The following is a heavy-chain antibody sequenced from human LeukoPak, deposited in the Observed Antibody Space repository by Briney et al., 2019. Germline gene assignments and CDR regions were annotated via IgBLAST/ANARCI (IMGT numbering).Heavy chain of an antibody. CDR1: GYTFTSYD. CDR2: MNPNSGNT. Sequence: ASVKVSCKASGYTFTSYDINWVRQAAGQGLEWMGWMNPNSGNTGYAQKFQGRVTMTRNTSISTAYMELSSLRSEDTAVYYCARGYYYGSGSFFDYWGQGTLVTVSS. CDR3: ARGYYYGSGSFFDY. D-gene: IGHD3-10*01. V-gene: IGHV1-8*01. J-gene: IGHJ4*02.